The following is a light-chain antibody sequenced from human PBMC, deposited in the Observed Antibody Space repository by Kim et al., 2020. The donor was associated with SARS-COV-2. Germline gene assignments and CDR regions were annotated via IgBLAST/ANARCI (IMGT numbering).Light chain of an antibody. J-gene: IGLJ3*02. V-gene: IGLV2-14*03. CDR2: DVN. CDR3: SSYASSITWV. Sequence: GQSITISCTGTRSDVGGYNYVSWHQQHPGKAPKLMIYDVNNRPSGVSNRFSGSKSGNTASLTISGLQAEDEADYYCSSYASSITWVFGGGTKVTVL. CDR1: RSDVGGYNY.